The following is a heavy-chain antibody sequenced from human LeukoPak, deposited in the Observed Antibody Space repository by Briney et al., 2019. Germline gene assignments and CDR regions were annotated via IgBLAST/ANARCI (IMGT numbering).Heavy chain of an antibody. CDR2: IYARRST. Sequence: SETLSLTCTVSGGSISGNYYWSWIRQPAGKGLEWIGRIYARRSTNYNPSLKSRVTISVDTSKSQFSLKLSSVSAADTAVYFCARDSHAYFDAFDIWGQGTMVTVSS. CDR1: GGSISGNYY. D-gene: IGHD2/OR15-2a*01. V-gene: IGHV4-61*02. J-gene: IGHJ3*02. CDR3: ARDSHAYFDAFDI.